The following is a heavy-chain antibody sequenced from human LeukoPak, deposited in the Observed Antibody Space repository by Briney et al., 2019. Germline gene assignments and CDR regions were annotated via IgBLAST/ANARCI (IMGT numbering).Heavy chain of an antibody. CDR2: ISYSGST. V-gene: IGHV4-59*01. D-gene: IGHD3-16*01. CDR3: ARGDNPFDY. CDR1: GGSISSYY. J-gene: IGHJ4*02. Sequence: SETMSLTGTVSGGSISSYYWSWIRQPPGKGLEWIGYISYSGSTNYNPSLKSRVTISVDTSKNQFSLKLSSVAAADTAVYYCARGDNPFDYWGQGTLVTVSS.